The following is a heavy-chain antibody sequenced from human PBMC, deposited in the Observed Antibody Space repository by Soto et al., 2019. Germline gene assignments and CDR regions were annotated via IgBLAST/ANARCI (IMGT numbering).Heavy chain of an antibody. CDR3: TTDLRPGPYGMDV. D-gene: IGHD3-3*01. Sequence: PGGSLRLSCTASGFTFGDYAMSWFRQAPGKGLEWVGFIRSKAYGGTTEYAASVKGRFTISRDDSKSIAYLQMNSLKTEDTAVYYCTTDLRPGPYGMDVWGQGTTVTVSS. V-gene: IGHV3-49*03. CDR1: GFTFGDYA. J-gene: IGHJ6*02. CDR2: IRSKAYGGTT.